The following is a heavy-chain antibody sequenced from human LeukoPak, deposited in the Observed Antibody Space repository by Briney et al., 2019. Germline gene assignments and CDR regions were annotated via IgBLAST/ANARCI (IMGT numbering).Heavy chain of an antibody. CDR1: GYTFADYY. CDR2: INPKTNGT. CDR3: ARSKRRGDLPDY. V-gene: IGHV1-2*02. D-gene: IGHD2-21*02. Sequence: ASVKLSCKASGYTFADYYVRWVRQALGQGLEWMGWINPKTNGTNFALKFLGRVTMTRDTSISTAYMELTSLRSDDTALYYCARSKRRGDLPDYWGQGILVTVSS. J-gene: IGHJ4*02.